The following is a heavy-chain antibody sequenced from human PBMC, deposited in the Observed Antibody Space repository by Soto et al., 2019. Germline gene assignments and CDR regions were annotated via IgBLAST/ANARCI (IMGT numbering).Heavy chain of an antibody. CDR2: ISAYNGNT. CDR1: GYTFTSYG. D-gene: IGHD6-6*01. J-gene: IGHJ6*02. CDR3: AREISSNYYGMDV. V-gene: IGHV1-18*01. Sequence: GASVKVSCKASGYTFTSYGISWVRQAPGQGLEWMGWISAYNGNTNYAQKLQGRVTITADESTSTAYMELSSLRSEDTAVYYCAREISSNYYGMDVWGQGTTVTVSS.